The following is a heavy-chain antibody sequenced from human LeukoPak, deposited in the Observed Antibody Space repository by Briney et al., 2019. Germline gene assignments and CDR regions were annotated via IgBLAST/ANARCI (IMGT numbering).Heavy chain of an antibody. CDR1: GGSISSYY. J-gene: IGHJ6*03. CDR3: ARTTEGGYTYDYFYYYYMDV. V-gene: IGHV4-59*01. Sequence: PSETLSLTCTVSGGSISSYYWSWIRQPPGKGLEWIGYIYYSGSTNYNPSLKSRVTISVDTSKNQFPLKLNSVTAADTAVYFCARTTEGGYTYDYFYYYYMDVWGKGTTVTISS. CDR2: IYYSGST. D-gene: IGHD5-18*01.